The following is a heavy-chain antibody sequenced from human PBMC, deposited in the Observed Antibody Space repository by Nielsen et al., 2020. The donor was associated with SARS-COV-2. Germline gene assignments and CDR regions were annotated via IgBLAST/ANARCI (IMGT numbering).Heavy chain of an antibody. Sequence: SETLSLTCTVSGGSISSGDYYWSWIRQPPGKGLEWIGYIYYSGSTNYNPSLKSRVTISVDTSKNQFSLKLSSVTAADTAVYYCARDIRYCSSTSCSTRYFQHWGQGTLVTVSS. J-gene: IGHJ1*01. D-gene: IGHD2-2*01. CDR2: IYYSGST. CDR1: GGSISSGDYY. CDR3: ARDIRYCSSTSCSTRYFQH. V-gene: IGHV4-30-4*01.